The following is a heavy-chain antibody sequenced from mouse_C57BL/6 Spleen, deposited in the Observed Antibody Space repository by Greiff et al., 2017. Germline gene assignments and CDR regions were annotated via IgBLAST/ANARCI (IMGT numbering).Heavy chain of an antibody. V-gene: IGHV5-4*01. CDR2: ISDGGSYT. D-gene: IGHD1-1*01. J-gene: IGHJ3*01. CDR1: GFTFSSYA. CDR3: ARDRPYYLFAY. Sequence: VKLVESGGGLVKPGGSLKLSCAASGFTFSSYAMSWVRQTPEKRLEWVATISDGGSYTYYPDNVKGRFTISRDNAKNNLYLQMSHLKSEDTAMYYCARDRPYYLFAYWGQGTLVTVSA.